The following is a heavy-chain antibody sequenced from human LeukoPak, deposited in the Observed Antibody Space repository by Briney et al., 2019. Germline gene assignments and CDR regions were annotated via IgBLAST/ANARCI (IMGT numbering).Heavy chain of an antibody. J-gene: IGHJ4*02. Sequence: GGSLRLSCAASGFTFSNYAMHWVRPAPGKGLEWVAVISGDGSNKYYGDSVKGRFTISRDNSKNTVYLQMNSLRAEDTAVYYCAKDRYSSGWYSDFDYWGQGTLVTVSS. V-gene: IGHV3-30*18. CDR3: AKDRYSSGWYSDFDY. D-gene: IGHD6-19*01. CDR1: GFTFSNYA. CDR2: ISGDGSNK.